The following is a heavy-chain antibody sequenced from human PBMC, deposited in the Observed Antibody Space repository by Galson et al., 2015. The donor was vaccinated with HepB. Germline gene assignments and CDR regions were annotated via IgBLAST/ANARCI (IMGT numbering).Heavy chain of an antibody. CDR2: ISGSGGST. Sequence: SLRLSCAASGFTFSSYAMSWVRQAPGKGLEWVSAISGSGGSTYYADSVKGRFTISRDNSKNTLYLQMNSLRAEDTAVYYCAKDLLGSGWYGDYYYGMDVWGQGTTVTVSS. J-gene: IGHJ6*02. D-gene: IGHD6-19*01. CDR1: GFTFSSYA. CDR3: AKDLLGSGWYGDYYYGMDV. V-gene: IGHV3-23*01.